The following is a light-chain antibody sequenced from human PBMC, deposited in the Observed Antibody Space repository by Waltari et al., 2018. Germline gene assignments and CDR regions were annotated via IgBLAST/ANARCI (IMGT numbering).Light chain of an antibody. CDR3: CSYAGNYLRV. Sequence: SALTQPRSLSGSPRQSVTISCTGPSSDVCGYNYVSWYQQYPGIAPKVVIYNVSKRPSGVPDRFSGSKSGNTASLTISGLQAEDEADYYCCSYAGNYLRVFGGGTRLTVL. CDR2: NVS. V-gene: IGLV2-11*01. CDR1: SSDVCGYNY. J-gene: IGLJ3*02.